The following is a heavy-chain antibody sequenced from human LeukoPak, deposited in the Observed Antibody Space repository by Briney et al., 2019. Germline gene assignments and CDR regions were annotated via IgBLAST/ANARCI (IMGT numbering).Heavy chain of an antibody. Sequence: SETLSLTCTVSGYSISSGYYWGWIRQPPGKGLEWIGSIYHSGSTYYNPSLKSRVTISVDTSKNQFSLKLSSVTAADTAMYYCARVSGYYWDYWGQGTLVTVSS. CDR3: ARVSGYYWDY. D-gene: IGHD3-22*01. CDR2: IYHSGST. J-gene: IGHJ4*02. CDR1: GYSISSGYY. V-gene: IGHV4-38-2*02.